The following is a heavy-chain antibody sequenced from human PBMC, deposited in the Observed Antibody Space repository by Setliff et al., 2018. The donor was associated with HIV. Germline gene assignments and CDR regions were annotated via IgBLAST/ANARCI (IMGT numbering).Heavy chain of an antibody. CDR1: GGSISSGDYC. Sequence: SETLSLTCTVSGGSISSGDYCWSWIRQPPGKGLEWIGYTYYSGYTQYNPSLKSRVTISVDTSKNQFSLKLRSVSAADTAVYYCARASSGYLIVHYWGQGTLVTVSS. J-gene: IGHJ4*02. CDR3: ARASSGYLIVHY. D-gene: IGHD3-22*01. CDR2: TYYSGYT. V-gene: IGHV4-30-4*01.